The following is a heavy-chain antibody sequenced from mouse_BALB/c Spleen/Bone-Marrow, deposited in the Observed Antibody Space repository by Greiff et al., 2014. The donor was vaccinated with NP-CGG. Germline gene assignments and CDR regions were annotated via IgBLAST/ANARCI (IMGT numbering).Heavy chain of an antibody. CDR1: GFSLTGYG. V-gene: IGHV2-9*02. CDR2: IWAGGST. CDR3: ARERDPTLDY. Sequence: QVQLQQSGPGLVAPSQSLSITCTVSGFSLTGYGVHWVRQPPGKGLEWLGVIWAGGSTDYNSALMSRLSINKDNSKSRVFLKMNSLQTDDTAMYYCARERDPTLDYWGQGTTLTVSS. J-gene: IGHJ2*01. D-gene: IGHD4-1*02.